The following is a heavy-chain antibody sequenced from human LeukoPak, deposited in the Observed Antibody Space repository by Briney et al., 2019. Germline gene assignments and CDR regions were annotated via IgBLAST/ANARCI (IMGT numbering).Heavy chain of an antibody. CDR1: GGSISRYY. J-gene: IGHJ4*02. V-gene: IGHV4-59*01. CDR3: ARVGIAVAGTSTHAFDY. CDR2: IYYSGST. D-gene: IGHD6-19*01. Sequence: SETLSLTCTVSGGSISRYYWSWIRQPPGKGLEWIGYIYYSGSTNYNPSLKSRVTISVDTSKNQFSLKLSSVTAADTAVYYCARVGIAVAGTSTHAFDYWGQGTLVTVSS.